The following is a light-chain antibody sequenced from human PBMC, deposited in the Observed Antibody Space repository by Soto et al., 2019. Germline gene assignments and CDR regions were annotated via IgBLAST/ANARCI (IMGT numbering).Light chain of an antibody. CDR3: QQRSNWPPLFS. J-gene: IGKJ3*01. Sequence: EIVLTQSPATLSLSPGERATLSCRASQSVSSYLAGYQQKPGQAPRLLIYDASNRATGVPARFSGSGSGTVFTLTISSLEPEDFAVYYCQQRSNWPPLFSVGPGTKVDMK. V-gene: IGKV3-11*01. CDR2: DAS. CDR1: QSVSSY.